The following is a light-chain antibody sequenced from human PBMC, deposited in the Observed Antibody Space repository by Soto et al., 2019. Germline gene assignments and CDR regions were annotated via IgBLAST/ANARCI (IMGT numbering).Light chain of an antibody. Sequence: EIVMTQSPATLSVSPGERATLSCRASQSVSSNLAWYQQKPGQAPRLLIYGASTRATGIPARFSGSGSGTEFTLTISSLQSEDFAVYYCQQYNSWPRVWTFGQGTKVEIK. CDR3: QQYNSWPRVWT. CDR2: GAS. CDR1: QSVSSN. V-gene: IGKV3-15*01. J-gene: IGKJ1*01.